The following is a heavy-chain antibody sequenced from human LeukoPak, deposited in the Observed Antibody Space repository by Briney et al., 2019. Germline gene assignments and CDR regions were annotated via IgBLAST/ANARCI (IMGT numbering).Heavy chain of an antibody. CDR2: LSGSGDST. Sequence: PGGSLRLSCAASGFTFSSYAMSWVRQAPGKGLEWVSALSGSGDSTYYADSVKGRFTISRDNSKNTLYVQMNSLRAEDTAVYYCACPRTPAAKDFDDWGQGTLVTVSS. D-gene: IGHD2-2*01. CDR1: GFTFSSYA. V-gene: IGHV3-23*01. CDR3: ACPRTPAAKDFDD. J-gene: IGHJ4*02.